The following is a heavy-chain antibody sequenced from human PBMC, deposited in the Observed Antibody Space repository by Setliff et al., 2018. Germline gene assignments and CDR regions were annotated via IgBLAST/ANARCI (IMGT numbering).Heavy chain of an antibody. J-gene: IGHJ4*02. CDR3: ARDRNRYFGDLTFDY. CDR1: GFTFSDYY. V-gene: IGHV3-11*04. D-gene: IGHD3-9*01. Sequence: PGGSLSLSFAASGFTFSDYYMSWIRQAPGKGLEWVSYISSSGSTIYYADSVKGRFTISRDNAKNSLYLQMNSLRAEDTAVYYCARDRNRYFGDLTFDYWGQGTLVTVSS. CDR2: ISSSGSTI.